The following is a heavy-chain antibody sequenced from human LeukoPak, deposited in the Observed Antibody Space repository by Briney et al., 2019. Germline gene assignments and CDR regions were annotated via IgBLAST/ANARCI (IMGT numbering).Heavy chain of an antibody. Sequence: GESLKISCKSSGYRFSSYWIGWVRQMPGKGLEWMGIIYPDDSDIKYSPSFQGQVTISADKSISTAYLQWSSLKASDTAMYYCARLIAARDDILTGYPHYFDYRGQGTLVTVSS. D-gene: IGHD3-9*01. CDR1: GYRFSSYW. CDR2: IYPDDSDI. J-gene: IGHJ4*02. V-gene: IGHV5-51*01. CDR3: ARLIAARDDILTGYPHYFDY.